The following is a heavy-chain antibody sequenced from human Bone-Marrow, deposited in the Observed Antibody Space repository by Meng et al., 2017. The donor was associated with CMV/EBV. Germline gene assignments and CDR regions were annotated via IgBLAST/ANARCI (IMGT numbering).Heavy chain of an antibody. V-gene: IGHV3-21*01. Sequence: GESLKISCAASGFTFSSYGMHWVRQAPGKGLEWVSSISSSSSYIYYADSVKGRFTISRDNAKNSLYLQMNSLRAEDTAVYYCARIELYRYYYGMDVWGQGTTVTVSS. CDR1: GFTFSSYG. CDR2: ISSSSSYI. J-gene: IGHJ6*02. CDR3: ARIELYRYYYGMDV. D-gene: IGHD2-15*01.